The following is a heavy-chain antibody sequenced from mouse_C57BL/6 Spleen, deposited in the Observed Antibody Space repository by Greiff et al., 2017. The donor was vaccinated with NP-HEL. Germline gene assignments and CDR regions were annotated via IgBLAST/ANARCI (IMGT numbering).Heavy chain of an antibody. CDR2: IRDGGSYT. D-gene: IGHD1-1*02. CDR3: ASERSMVVADWDFDV. CDR1: GFTFSSYA. Sequence: EVQGVESGGGLVKPGGSLKLSCAASGFTFSSYAMSWVRQTPEKRLEWVATIRDGGSYTYYPDNVKGRLTISSYNAKNNLYLQMRHLKSEEQAMYYCASERSMVVADWDFDVWGTGTRVTVSS. J-gene: IGHJ1*03. V-gene: IGHV5-4*01.